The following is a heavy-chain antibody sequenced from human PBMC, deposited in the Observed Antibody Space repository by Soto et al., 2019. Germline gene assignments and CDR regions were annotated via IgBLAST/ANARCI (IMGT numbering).Heavy chain of an antibody. J-gene: IGHJ6*02. Sequence: QAHLEQSGAEVKRPGASVKVSCKASGYTFSDFDINWLRQASGQGPEWMGWMNAKSGDTFFAQRFQGKCSMPWDTSLSTAYMEVGSLTSDDTAMYYCARGNPFNYAGFDVWGQGTTVAVSS. D-gene: IGHD3-16*01. CDR2: MNAKSGDT. CDR3: ARGNPFNYAGFDV. CDR1: GYTFSDFD. V-gene: IGHV1-8*01.